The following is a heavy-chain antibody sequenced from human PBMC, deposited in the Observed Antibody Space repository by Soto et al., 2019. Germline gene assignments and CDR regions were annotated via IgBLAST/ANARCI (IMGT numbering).Heavy chain of an antibody. Sequence: EVQLVESGGGLVQPVGSLRLSCAASGFTFSSYWMHWVRQAPGKGLVWVSRITGVATSTSYADSVKGRFTISRDNAKNTLYLQMNSLRAEDTAVYYCTRDESSAGGFDYWGQGTLVTVSS. CDR2: ITGVATST. J-gene: IGHJ4*02. CDR3: TRDESSAGGFDY. CDR1: GFTFSSYW. D-gene: IGHD6-19*01. V-gene: IGHV3-74*01.